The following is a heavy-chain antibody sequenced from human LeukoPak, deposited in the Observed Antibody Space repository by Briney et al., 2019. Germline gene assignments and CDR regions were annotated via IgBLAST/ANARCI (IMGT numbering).Heavy chain of an antibody. D-gene: IGHD2-2*01. CDR1: GDSITSYY. Sequence: KASETLSLTCTVSGDSITSYYWNWIRQTPGKGLEWIGYIYHSGSSNYNPSLKSRVTLSIDTSRNQFSLKLTSVTAADTAVYYCARGNASDYWGQGTLVTVSS. V-gene: IGHV4-59*01. CDR2: IYHSGSS. CDR3: ARGNASDY. J-gene: IGHJ4*02.